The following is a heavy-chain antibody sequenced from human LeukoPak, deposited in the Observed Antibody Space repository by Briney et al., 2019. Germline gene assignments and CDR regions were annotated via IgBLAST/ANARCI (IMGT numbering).Heavy chain of an antibody. CDR1: GGSISSYY. CDR3: ARDRTIFGARGDWFDP. J-gene: IGHJ5*02. V-gene: IGHV4-4*07. Sequence: SETLSLTCTVSGGSISSYYWSWIRQPAGRGLEWIGRIYTSGSTNYNPSLKSRVTMSVDTSKNQFSLKLSSVTAADTAVYYCARDRTIFGARGDWFDPWGQGTLVTVSS. CDR2: IYTSGST. D-gene: IGHD3-3*01.